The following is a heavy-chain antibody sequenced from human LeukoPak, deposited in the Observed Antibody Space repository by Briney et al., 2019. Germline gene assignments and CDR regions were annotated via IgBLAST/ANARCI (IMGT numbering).Heavy chain of an antibody. CDR1: GDGFDDYW. CDR3: ASLAQLARLVVDWFDP. Sequence: GESLKISCRVSGDGFDDYWIGWVRHMSGEGLQWVAIIHPSSSLTHYSPSFQGRISISADRAITTAHLQWNSLRTSDTAMYFCASLAQLARLVVDWFDPWGQGTLVTVSS. D-gene: IGHD3-16*01. J-gene: IGHJ5*02. V-gene: IGHV5-51*01. CDR2: IHPSSSLT.